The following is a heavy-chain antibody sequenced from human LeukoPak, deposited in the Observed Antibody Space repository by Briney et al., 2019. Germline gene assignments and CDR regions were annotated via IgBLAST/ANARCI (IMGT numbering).Heavy chain of an antibody. CDR2: IKSKTDGGTT. J-gene: IGHJ4*02. D-gene: IGHD5-24*01. Sequence: GGSLRLSCAASGFTFSNAWMSWVRQAPGKGLEWVGRIKSKTDGGTTDYAAPVKGRFTISRDDSKNTLYLQMNSLKTEDTAVYYCTTGQILKMATKLGDYFDYWGQGTLVTVSS. CDR3: TTGQILKMATKLGDYFDY. V-gene: IGHV3-15*01. CDR1: GFTFSNAW.